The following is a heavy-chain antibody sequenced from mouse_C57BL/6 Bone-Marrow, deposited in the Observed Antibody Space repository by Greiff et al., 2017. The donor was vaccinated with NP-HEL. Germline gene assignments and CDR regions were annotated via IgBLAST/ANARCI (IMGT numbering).Heavy chain of an antibody. D-gene: IGHD1-1*02. Sequence: EVQVVESGEGLVKPGGSLKLSCAASGFTFSSYAMSWVRQTPEKRLEWVAYISSGGDYIYYADTVKGRFTISRDNARNTLYLQMSSLKSEDTAMYYCTRDPSYGDFDYWGQGTTLTVSS. J-gene: IGHJ2*01. CDR1: GFTFSSYA. CDR2: ISSGGDYI. V-gene: IGHV5-9-1*02. CDR3: TRDPSYGDFDY.